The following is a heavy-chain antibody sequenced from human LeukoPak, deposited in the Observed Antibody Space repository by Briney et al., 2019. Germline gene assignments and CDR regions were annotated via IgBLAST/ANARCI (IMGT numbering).Heavy chain of an antibody. D-gene: IGHD1-26*01. CDR2: ISSTSSNI. Sequence: GGSLRLSCAASGYPFSSFSMNWVRQAPGKGLEWVSYISSTSSNIYYADSVQGRFTVSRDDVKNSLYLQMNSLRDDDTAVYYCARDLISGHYTFDYWGQGTLVTVSS. CDR1: GYPFSSFS. CDR3: ARDLISGHYTFDY. J-gene: IGHJ4*02. V-gene: IGHV3-48*02.